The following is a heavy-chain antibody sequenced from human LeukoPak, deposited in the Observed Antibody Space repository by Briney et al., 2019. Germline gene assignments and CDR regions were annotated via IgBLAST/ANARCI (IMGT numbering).Heavy chain of an antibody. CDR1: GYRFTRYW. CDR3: ARRYGIPAPGDY. V-gene: IGHV5-51*01. CDR2: VHPADSDT. D-gene: IGHD6-13*01. Sequence: PGESLKISCQGSGYRFTRYWIGWVRQMPGKGLEWMGIVHPADSDTRYSTSFEGQVTISVDKSINTTYLQWSSLEASDTAMYYCARRYGIPAPGDYWGQGTLVTVSS. J-gene: IGHJ4*02.